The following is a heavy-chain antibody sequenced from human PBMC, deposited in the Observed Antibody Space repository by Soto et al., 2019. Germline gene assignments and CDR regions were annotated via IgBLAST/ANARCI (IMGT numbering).Heavy chain of an antibody. D-gene: IGHD5-18*01. CDR3: ARRIQLYNWFDP. CDR2: IYYSGST. Sequence: QVQLQESGPGLVKPSETLSLTCTVSGGSISSYYWSWIRQPPGKGLEWIGYIYYSGSTNYNPSLKSRVTRSVDTSKNQFSLKLSSVTAADTAVYYRARRIQLYNWFDPWGQGTLVTVSS. V-gene: IGHV4-59*08. J-gene: IGHJ5*02. CDR1: GGSISSYY.